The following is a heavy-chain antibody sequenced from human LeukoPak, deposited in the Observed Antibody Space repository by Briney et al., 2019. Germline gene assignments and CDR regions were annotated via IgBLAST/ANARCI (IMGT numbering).Heavy chain of an antibody. CDR2: LYWDGDE. J-gene: IGHJ4*02. CDR1: GFSLTTTGVG. V-gene: IGHV2-5*02. Sequence: SGPTLVKPTQTLTLTCTFSGFSLTTTGVGVGWIRQPPGKALEWLAFLYWDGDERYSPSLRNRLTLTKDTSKNQVLLTMTNMDPVDTATYFCGHRLADRSYNGSPDYLDYWGQGTLVTVSS. D-gene: IGHD1-26*01. CDR3: GHRLADRSYNGSPDYLDY.